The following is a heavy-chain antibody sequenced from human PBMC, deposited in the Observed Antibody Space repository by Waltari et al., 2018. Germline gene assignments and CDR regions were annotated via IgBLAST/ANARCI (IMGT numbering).Heavy chain of an antibody. CDR1: GFTFSSYS. D-gene: IGHD6-6*01. CDR3: AREIIAARPGIDY. CDR2: ISSSSSTI. J-gene: IGHJ4*02. Sequence: VQLVESGGGLVQPGGSLRLSCAASGFTFSSYSMNWVRQAPGKGLEWVSYISSSSSTIYYADSVKGRFTISRDNAKNSLYLQMNSLRAEDTAVYYCAREIIAARPGIDYWGQGTLVTVSS. V-gene: IGHV3-48*01.